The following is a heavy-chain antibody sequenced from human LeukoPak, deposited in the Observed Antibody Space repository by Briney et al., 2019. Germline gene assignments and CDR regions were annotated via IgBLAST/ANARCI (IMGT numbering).Heavy chain of an antibody. J-gene: IGHJ4*02. D-gene: IGHD6-6*01. V-gene: IGHV1-46*01. CDR3: ARQAWQLGIDY. Sequence: ASVKVSCKASGYTFTNYYMHWVRQAPGQGLEWMGLINPSGGSTNYAQKFQGRVTMTRDTSTSTVYMELSSLRSEDTAVYYCARQAWQLGIDYWGQGTLVTVSS. CDR1: GYTFTNYY. CDR2: INPSGGST.